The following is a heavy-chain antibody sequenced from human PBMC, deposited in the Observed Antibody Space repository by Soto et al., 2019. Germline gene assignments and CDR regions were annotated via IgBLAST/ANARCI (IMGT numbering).Heavy chain of an antibody. V-gene: IGHV3-23*01. CDR3: AKRPRALLTFDY. J-gene: IGHJ4*02. Sequence: PGGSLRLSCAASGFIFSNYGMSWVRQAPGKGLEWVSSISDSGGTSYYADSVKGRFTISRDNSKNTLYLQMNSLRAEDTAIYYCAKRPRALLTFDYWGQGTLVTVSS. CDR2: ISDSGGTS. CDR1: GFIFSNYG. D-gene: IGHD1-26*01.